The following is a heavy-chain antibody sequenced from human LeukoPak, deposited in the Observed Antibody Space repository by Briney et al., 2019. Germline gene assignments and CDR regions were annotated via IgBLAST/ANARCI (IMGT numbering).Heavy chain of an antibody. Sequence: SETLSLTCTVSGGSISSSSYYWGWIRQPPGKGLEWIGSIYYSGSTYYNPTLKSRVTISVDTSKNQFSLKLSSVTAADTAVYYCARTLIYDFWSGPHDAFDIWGQGTMVTVSS. D-gene: IGHD3-3*01. CDR3: ARTLIYDFWSGPHDAFDI. J-gene: IGHJ3*02. CDR1: GGSISSSSYY. V-gene: IGHV4-39*07. CDR2: IYYSGST.